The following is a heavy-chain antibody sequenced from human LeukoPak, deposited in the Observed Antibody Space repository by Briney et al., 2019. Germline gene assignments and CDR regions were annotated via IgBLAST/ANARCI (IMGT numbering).Heavy chain of an antibody. CDR2: ISAHNGNT. CDR3: ARDNGTVATYYYYYMDV. J-gene: IGHJ6*03. Sequence: GASVKVSCKASGYTFNSYGISWVRQAPGQGLEWMGGISAHNGNTNYEEKVQGRVTMTTDTSTSTAYMELGSLRSDDTAVYYCARDNGTVATYYYYYMDVWGKGTTVTVSS. CDR1: GYTFNSYG. D-gene: IGHD6-19*01. V-gene: IGHV1-18*01.